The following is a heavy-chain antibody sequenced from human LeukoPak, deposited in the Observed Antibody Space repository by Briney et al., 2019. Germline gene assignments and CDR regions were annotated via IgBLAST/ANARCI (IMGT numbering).Heavy chain of an antibody. Sequence: GGSLRLSCAASGFTFSSYAMSWVRQAPGKGLEWVSAISGSGGSTYYAASLKGRFTISIDNSKNPLYLQMNSLRAEDTAVYYCAPRGIAAAGPGVWSDPWGQGTLVTVSS. CDR1: GFTFSSYA. CDR2: ISGSGGST. CDR3: APRGIAAAGPGVWSDP. D-gene: IGHD6-13*01. V-gene: IGHV3-23*01. J-gene: IGHJ5*02.